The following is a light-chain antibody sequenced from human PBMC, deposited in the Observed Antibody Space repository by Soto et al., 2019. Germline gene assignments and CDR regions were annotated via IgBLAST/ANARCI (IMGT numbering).Light chain of an antibody. J-gene: IGLJ1*01. CDR1: SSNIGSNT. CDR3: AAWDDSLNGPYYV. CDR2: SNN. Sequence: QSVLTQPPSASGTPGQRVTISCSGSSSNIGSNTVNWYQQLPGTAPKLLIYSNNQRPSGVPDRFSGSKSGTSASLAISGLQSEDEADYYCAAWDDSLNGPYYVFGTGTKATVL. V-gene: IGLV1-44*01.